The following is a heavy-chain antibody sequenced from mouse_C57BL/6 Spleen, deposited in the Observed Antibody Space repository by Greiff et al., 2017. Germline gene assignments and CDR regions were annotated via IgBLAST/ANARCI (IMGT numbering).Heavy chain of an antibody. D-gene: IGHD3-3*01. J-gene: IGHJ2*01. CDR3: ARLGDSLDY. Sequence: DVKLVESGGGLVQPGGSLKLSCAASGFTFSDYYMYWVRQTPEKRLEWVAYISNGGGSTYYPDTVKGRFTISRDNAKNTLYLQMSRLKSEDTAMYYCARLGDSLDYWGQGTTLTVSS. V-gene: IGHV5-12*01. CDR2: ISNGGGST. CDR1: GFTFSDYY.